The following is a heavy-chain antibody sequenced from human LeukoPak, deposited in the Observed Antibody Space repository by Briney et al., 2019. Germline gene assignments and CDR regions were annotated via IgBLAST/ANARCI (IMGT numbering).Heavy chain of an antibody. V-gene: IGHV1-69*13. CDR3: AREVYSYGAIAY. D-gene: IGHD5-18*01. Sequence: VASVKVSCKASGGTFSSYAISWVRQAPGQGLEWMGGIIPIFGTANYAQKFQGRVTITADESTSTAYMELSSLRSEDTAVYYCAREVYSYGAIAYWGQGTLVTVSS. CDR2: IIPIFGTA. CDR1: GGTFSSYA. J-gene: IGHJ4*02.